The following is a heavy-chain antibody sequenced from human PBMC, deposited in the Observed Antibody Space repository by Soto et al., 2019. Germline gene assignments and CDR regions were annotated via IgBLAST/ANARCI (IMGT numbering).Heavy chain of an antibody. D-gene: IGHD3-22*01. CDR1: GITFNSYA. Sequence: PGGSLRLSCAAAGITFNSYAMHWVRQAPGKGLEWVAIISYDGSIKYYADSVKGRFTISRDNSKNTLYLQMSSLRIEDTAVYYCARRYYDSSGYHSGYYYGMDVWGQGTTVTVSS. J-gene: IGHJ6*02. CDR3: ARRYYDSSGYHSGYYYGMDV. CDR2: ISYDGSIK. V-gene: IGHV3-30-3*01.